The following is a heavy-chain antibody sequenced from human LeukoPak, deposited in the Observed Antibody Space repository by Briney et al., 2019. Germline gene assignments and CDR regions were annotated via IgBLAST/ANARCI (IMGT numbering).Heavy chain of an antibody. CDR2: IKSKTDGGTT. CDR1: GFTFSNAW. CDR3: TTVVDDFWSGYPYYNWFDP. V-gene: IGHV3-15*01. J-gene: IGHJ5*02. Sequence: GGSLRLSCAASGFTFSNAWMSWVRQAPGKGLEWVGRIKSKTDGGTTDYAAPVKGRFTISRDDSKNTLYLQMNSLKTEDTAVYYCTTVVDDFWSGYPYYNWFDPWGQGTLVTVSS. D-gene: IGHD3-3*01.